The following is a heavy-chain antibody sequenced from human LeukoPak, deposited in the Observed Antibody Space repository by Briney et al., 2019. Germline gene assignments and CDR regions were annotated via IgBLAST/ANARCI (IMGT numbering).Heavy chain of an antibody. D-gene: IGHD6-25*01. J-gene: IGHJ6*02. V-gene: IGHV3-7*01. CDR1: GFTFSNYW. Sequence: PGGSLRLSCTASGFTFSNYWMSWVRQAPGKGPEWVANIKQDGSEKYSLDSLKGRFTISRDNAKRSLYLQMNSLRAGDTAVYYCARYQGGGWDVWGQGTTVTVSS. CDR2: IKQDGSEK. CDR3: ARYQGGGWDV.